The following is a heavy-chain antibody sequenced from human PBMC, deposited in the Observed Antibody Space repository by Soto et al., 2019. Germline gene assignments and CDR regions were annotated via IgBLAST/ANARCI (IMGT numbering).Heavy chain of an antibody. Sequence: GGSLRLSCAASGFTFSSYWMHWVRQAPGKGLVWVSRISNDGSSTSSADSVKGRFTISRDNAKNTLYLQMNSLRAEDTAVYYCTRGRGGYGWHNNDYWGQGTLVTVSS. CDR3: TRGRGGYGWHNNDY. J-gene: IGHJ4*02. V-gene: IGHV3-74*01. CDR1: GFTFSSYW. CDR2: ISNDGSST. D-gene: IGHD5-18*01.